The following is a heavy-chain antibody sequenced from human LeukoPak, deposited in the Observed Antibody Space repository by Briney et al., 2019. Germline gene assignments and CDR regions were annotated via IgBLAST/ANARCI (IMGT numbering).Heavy chain of an antibody. D-gene: IGHD6-19*01. CDR1: GFTFSSYA. CDR2: ISGSGGST. CDR3: AKEPSRYSSGWYVDY. Sequence: PGGSLRLSCAASGFTFSSYAMSWVRQAPGKGLEWVSAISGSGGSTYYADSVKGRFTISRDNSKNTLYLQMNSPRAEDTAVYYCAKEPSRYSSGWYVDYWGQGTLVTVSS. J-gene: IGHJ4*02. V-gene: IGHV3-23*01.